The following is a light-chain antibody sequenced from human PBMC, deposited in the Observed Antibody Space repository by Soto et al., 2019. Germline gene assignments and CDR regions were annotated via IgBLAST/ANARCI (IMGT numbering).Light chain of an antibody. V-gene: IGLV1-44*01. CDR3: ATWDDRLSVVL. CDR1: SSNIGNNI. Sequence: QSVVTQPPSASGTPGQRVTVSCSGSSSNIGNNIVNWYQQLPGTAPKLLIYSNNQRPSGVPDRFSGSKSGTSASLAISGLQSEDEADYYCATWDDRLSVVLFGGGTQLTVL. CDR2: SNN. J-gene: IGLJ2*01.